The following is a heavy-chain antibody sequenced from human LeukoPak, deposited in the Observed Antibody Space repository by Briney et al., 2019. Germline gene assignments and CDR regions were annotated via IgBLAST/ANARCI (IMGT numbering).Heavy chain of an antibody. V-gene: IGHV5-51*01. J-gene: IGHJ4*02. CDR2: IYPGDSDT. Sequence: GESLKISCKGSGYSFTSYWIGWVRQMPGKGLEWMGIIYPGDSDTRYSPSFQGQVTISADKSISTAYLQWSSLKASDAAMYYCARQGYSYDYYFDYWGQGTLVTVSS. CDR1: GYSFTSYW. D-gene: IGHD5-18*01. CDR3: ARQGYSYDYYFDY.